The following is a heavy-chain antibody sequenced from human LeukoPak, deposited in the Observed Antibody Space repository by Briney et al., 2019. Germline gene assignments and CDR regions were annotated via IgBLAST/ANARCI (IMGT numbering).Heavy chain of an antibody. J-gene: IGHJ4*02. V-gene: IGHV4-34*01. D-gene: IGHD3-10*01. CDR3: ARGSYYYGSGSHFDY. CDR2: INHSGST. CDR1: GGSFSGYY. Sequence: PSETLSLTCAVYGGSFSGYYWSWIRQPPGKGLEWIGEINHSGSTNYNPSLKSRVTISVDTSKNQFSLKLSSVTAADTAVCYCARGSYYYGSGSHFDYWGQGTLVTVSS.